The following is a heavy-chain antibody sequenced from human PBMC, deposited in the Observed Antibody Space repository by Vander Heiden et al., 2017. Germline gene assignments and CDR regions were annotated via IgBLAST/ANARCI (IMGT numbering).Heavy chain of an antibody. J-gene: IGHJ4*02. D-gene: IGHD6-19*01. CDR1: GFTFDDYA. CDR2: ISWNSGSI. V-gene: IGHV3-9*01. Sequence: EVQLVESGGGLVQPGRSLRLSCAASGFTFDDYAMHWVRQAPGKGLEWVSGISWNSGSIGYADSGKGRFTISRDNAKNSLYLQMNSLRAEDTALYYCAKDRGYSSEYYFDYWGQGTLVTVSS. CDR3: AKDRGYSSEYYFDY.